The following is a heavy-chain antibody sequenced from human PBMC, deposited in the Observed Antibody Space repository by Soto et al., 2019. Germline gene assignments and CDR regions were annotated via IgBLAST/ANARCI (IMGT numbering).Heavy chain of an antibody. Sequence: PGGSLRLSCSASGFALSSYAMHWVRQAPGKGLEYVSSISSNGISTYYADSVKGRFTISRDNSQNTLYIQMNSLRPDDTALYYCVKDEGFCTGGNCYSVARGGFDLWGQGTMVTVPS. CDR1: GFALSSYA. J-gene: IGHJ3*01. CDR2: ISSNGIST. CDR3: VKDEGFCTGGNCYSVARGGFDL. D-gene: IGHD2-15*01. V-gene: IGHV3-64D*06.